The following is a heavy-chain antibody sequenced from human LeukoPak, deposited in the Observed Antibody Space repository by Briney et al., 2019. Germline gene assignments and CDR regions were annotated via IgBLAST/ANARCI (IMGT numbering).Heavy chain of an antibody. CDR2: INHSGST. Sequence: PSETLSLTCTVSGGSVSSGSYYWSWIRQPPGKGLEWIGEINHSGSTNYNPSLKSRVTISVDTSKNQFSLKLSSVTAADTAVYYCARGGKGRFPIWGQGTMVTVSS. CDR3: ARGGKGRFPI. D-gene: IGHD2-21*01. CDR1: GGSVSSGSYY. V-gene: IGHV4-61*01. J-gene: IGHJ3*02.